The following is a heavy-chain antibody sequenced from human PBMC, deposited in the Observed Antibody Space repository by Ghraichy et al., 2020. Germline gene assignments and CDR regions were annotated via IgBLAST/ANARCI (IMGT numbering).Heavy chain of an antibody. CDR2: IGRSGDDT. Sequence: GGSLRLSCAASGFTFTSCAMSWVRQAPGKGLEWVSIIGRSGDDTNYADSVKGRFTISRDDSKNTLSLQMNSLRAEDTAVYYCARVFYVMDVWGQGTTVTVSS. J-gene: IGHJ6*02. V-gene: IGHV3-23*01. CDR3: ARVFYVMDV. CDR1: GFTFTSCA.